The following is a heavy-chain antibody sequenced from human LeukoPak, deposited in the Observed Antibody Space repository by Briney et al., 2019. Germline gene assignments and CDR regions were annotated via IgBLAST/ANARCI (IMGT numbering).Heavy chain of an antibody. J-gene: IGHJ3*02. CDR2: ISGSGGTT. Sequence: PGGSLRLSCAASGFTFSSYAMSWVRQAPGKGLEWVSLISGSGGTTYYADSVKGRFTISRDNSKNTLYLQMNSLRAEDTAVYYCAKYHEYSSSFDAFDIWGQGTMVTVSS. D-gene: IGHD6-6*01. CDR3: AKYHEYSSSFDAFDI. V-gene: IGHV3-23*01. CDR1: GFTFSSYA.